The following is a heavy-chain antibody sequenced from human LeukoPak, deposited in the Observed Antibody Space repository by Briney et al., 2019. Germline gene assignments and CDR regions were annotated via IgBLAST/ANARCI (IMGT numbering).Heavy chain of an antibody. CDR3: ATAPTLYYYDSSTE. D-gene: IGHD3-22*01. J-gene: IGHJ4*02. CDR2: FDPEDGET. V-gene: IGHV1-24*01. Sequence: ASVKVSCKASGYTFTSYDINWVRQAPGKGLEWMGGFDPEDGETIYAQKFQGRVTMTEDTSTDTAYMELSSLRSEDTAVYYCATAPTLYYYDSSTEWGQGTLVTVSS. CDR1: GYTFTSYD.